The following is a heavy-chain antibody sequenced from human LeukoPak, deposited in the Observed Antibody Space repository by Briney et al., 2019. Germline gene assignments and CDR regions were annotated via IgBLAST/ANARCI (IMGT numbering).Heavy chain of an antibody. CDR2: MNPNSGNT. J-gene: IGHJ3*02. CDR3: VRGGVYYDSSGYYPPPDI. Sequence: ASVKVSCKASGYTFTSYDINWVRQATGQGLEWMGWMNPNSGNTGYAQKFQGRVTMTRNTSISTAYMELSSLRSEDTAVYYCVRGGVYYDSSGYYPPPDIWGQGTMVTVSS. CDR1: GYTFTSYD. V-gene: IGHV1-8*01. D-gene: IGHD3-22*01.